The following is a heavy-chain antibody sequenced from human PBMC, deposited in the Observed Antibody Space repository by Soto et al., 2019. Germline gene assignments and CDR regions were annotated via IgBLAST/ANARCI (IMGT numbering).Heavy chain of an antibody. CDR1: GFTFSSYG. D-gene: IGHD6-13*01. CDR2: IWYDGSNK. CDR3: ARNIAAAGTSDY. J-gene: IGHJ4*02. Sequence: GGSLRLSCAASGFTFSSYGMHWVRQAPGKGLEWVAVIWYDGSNKYYADSVKGRFTISRDNSKNTLYLQMNSLRAEDTAVYYCARNIAAAGTSDYWGQGTLVTVSS. V-gene: IGHV3-33*01.